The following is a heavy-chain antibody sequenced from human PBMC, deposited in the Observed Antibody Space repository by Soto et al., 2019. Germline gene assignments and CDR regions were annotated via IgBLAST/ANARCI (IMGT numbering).Heavy chain of an antibody. Sequence: PGGSLRLSCAASGFTFSSYSMNWVRQAPGKGLEWVSIISGSGGVTSYADSVKGRFTISRDNSKNSLFLQRKSLRDEDTAVYYCAKVTVCGVSRGDDGIDIWGQGTLVPASS. D-gene: IGHD2-21*01. V-gene: IGHV3-23*01. CDR1: GFTFSSYS. CDR3: AKVTVCGVSRGDDGIDI. CDR2: ISGSGGVT. J-gene: IGHJ3*02.